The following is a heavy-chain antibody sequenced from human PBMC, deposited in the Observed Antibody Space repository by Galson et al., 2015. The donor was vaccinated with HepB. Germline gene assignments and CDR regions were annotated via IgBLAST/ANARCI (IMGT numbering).Heavy chain of an antibody. Sequence: SLRLSCAASGFTFTNYWMTWVRQAPGKGLEWVANMKQDGSEKYYVDSVEGRFPISGDNAKNSLYLQMNSLRADDTAVYYCARGDIVVVPGAILLGAFDIWGRGTMVTVSS. CDR1: GFTFTNYW. CDR3: ARGDIVVVPGAILLGAFDI. V-gene: IGHV3-7*01. D-gene: IGHD2-2*02. CDR2: MKQDGSEK. J-gene: IGHJ3*02.